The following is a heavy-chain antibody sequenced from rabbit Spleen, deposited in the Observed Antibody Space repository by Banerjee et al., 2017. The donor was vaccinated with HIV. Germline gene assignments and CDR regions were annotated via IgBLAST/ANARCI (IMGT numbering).Heavy chain of an antibody. Sequence: QEQLEESGGDLVKPGASLTLTCKASGLDFSSSYWICWVRQAPGKGLEWIACIDVGKSGSTYYETWAEGRFTISKTSSTTVTLQMTSLTAADTATYFCARDSAGREDFNLWGPGTLVTVS. CDR3: ARDSAGREDFNL. V-gene: IGHV1S45*01. J-gene: IGHJ4*01. CDR2: IDVGKSGST. CDR1: GLDFSSSYW. D-gene: IGHD4-2*01.